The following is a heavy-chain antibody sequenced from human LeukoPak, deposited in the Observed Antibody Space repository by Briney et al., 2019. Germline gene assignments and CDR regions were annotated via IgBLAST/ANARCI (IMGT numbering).Heavy chain of an antibody. D-gene: IGHD3-9*01. Sequence: PSETLSLTCTVSGGSISSYYWSWIRQPPGKGLEWIGYIYYSGSTNYNPSLKSRVTISVDTSKNQFSLKLSSVTAADTAVYYCARSSPPDMALYYYYYMDVWGKGTTVTISS. CDR2: IYYSGST. CDR3: ARSSPPDMALYYYYYMDV. CDR1: GGSISSYY. J-gene: IGHJ6*03. V-gene: IGHV4-59*01.